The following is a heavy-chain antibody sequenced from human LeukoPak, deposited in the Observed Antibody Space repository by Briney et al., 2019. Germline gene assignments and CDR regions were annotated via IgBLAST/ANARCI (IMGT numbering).Heavy chain of an antibody. CDR2: ISYDGNNK. CDR1: GFTFSSYG. V-gene: IGHV3-30*18. D-gene: IGHD3-22*01. Sequence: GGSLRLSCAASGFTFSSYGMHWVRQAPGKGLEWVAVISYDGNNKYYTDSVKGRFTISRDNSKNTLYLQMNSLRAEDTAVYYCTKVRRYYYVSSGPIDSAFDIWGQGTMVTVSS. CDR3: TKVRRYYYVSSGPIDSAFDI. J-gene: IGHJ3*02.